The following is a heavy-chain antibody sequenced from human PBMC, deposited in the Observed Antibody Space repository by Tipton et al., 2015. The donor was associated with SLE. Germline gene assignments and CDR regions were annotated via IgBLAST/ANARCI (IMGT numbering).Heavy chain of an antibody. CDR3: ASGGVGATPGAFDI. J-gene: IGHJ3*02. CDR2: IYYSGST. D-gene: IGHD1-26*01. Sequence: TLSLTCTVSGGSISSSSYYWGWIRQPPGKGLEWIGYIYYSGSTNYNPSLKSRVTISVDTSKNQFSLKLSSVTAADTAVYYCASGGVGATPGAFDIWGQGTMVTVSS. CDR1: GGSISSSSYY. V-gene: IGHV4-61*05.